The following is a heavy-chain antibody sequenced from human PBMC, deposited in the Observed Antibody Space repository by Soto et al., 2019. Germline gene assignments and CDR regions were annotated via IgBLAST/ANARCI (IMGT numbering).Heavy chain of an antibody. D-gene: IGHD2-2*01. Sequence: ASVKVSCKAYGYTFTSYGISWVRQAPGQGLERMGWISAYNGNTNYAQKLQGRVTMTTDTSTSPAYMELRSLSADDTAVYYCARDPIDYCSSTSCSNCFDPWGKGTLVTVSS. CDR1: GYTFTSYG. CDR2: ISAYNGNT. V-gene: IGHV1-18*01. J-gene: IGHJ5*01. CDR3: ARDPIDYCSSTSCSNCFDP.